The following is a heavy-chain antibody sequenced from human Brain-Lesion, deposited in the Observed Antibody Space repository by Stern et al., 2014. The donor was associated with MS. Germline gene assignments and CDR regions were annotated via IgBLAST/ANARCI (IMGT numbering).Heavy chain of an antibody. CDR3: ARFPASRPHVFDS. D-gene: IGHD6-13*01. Sequence: VQLVESGPGLVKPSGTLSLTCAVSGGSISSSNWWSWVRQSPGKGLEWIGESDHSGSTIYNPSLKSRVTVSVDKSKNPFPPNLRSVPAADTAVYFCARFPASRPHVFDSWGQGTLVTVSS. CDR1: GGSISSSNW. J-gene: IGHJ4*02. CDR2: SDHSGST. V-gene: IGHV4-4*02.